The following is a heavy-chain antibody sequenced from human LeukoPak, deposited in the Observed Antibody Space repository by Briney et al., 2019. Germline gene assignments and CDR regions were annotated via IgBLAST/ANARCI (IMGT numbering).Heavy chain of an antibody. J-gene: IGHJ4*02. V-gene: IGHV3-23*01. Sequence: GGSLRLSCAASGFTFSSYAMSWVRQAPEKGLELVSAISGGGGSTYYADSVKGRFTISRDNSKNTLYLQMNSLRAEDTAVYYCAKSARWLQFIGYYFDYWGQGTLVTVSS. D-gene: IGHD5-24*01. CDR3: AKSARWLQFIGYYFDY. CDR2: ISGGGGST. CDR1: GFTFSSYA.